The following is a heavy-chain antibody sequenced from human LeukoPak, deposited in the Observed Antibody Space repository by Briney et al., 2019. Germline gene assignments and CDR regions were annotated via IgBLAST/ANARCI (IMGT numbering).Heavy chain of an antibody. V-gene: IGHV4-59*05. CDR2: IYYSGSI. CDR1: GDSISSYY. D-gene: IGHD6-6*01. Sequence: SETLSLTCTVSGDSISSYYWSWIRQPPGKGLEWIGSIYYSGSIYYNPSLKSRVTISVDTSKNQFSLKLSSVTAADTAVYYCARHALKSSSPFDYWGQGTLVTVSS. J-gene: IGHJ4*02. CDR3: ARHALKSSSPFDY.